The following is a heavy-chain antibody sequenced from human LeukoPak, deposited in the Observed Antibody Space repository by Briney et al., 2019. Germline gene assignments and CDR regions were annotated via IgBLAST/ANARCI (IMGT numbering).Heavy chain of an antibody. J-gene: IGHJ1*01. CDR2: IYYSGTT. Sequence: KPSETLSLTCTVSGGSISSGGYYWSWIRQHPGKGLEWNGYIYYSGTTYYNPSLKSRVTISVDTSENQFSLKLSSVTAADTAVYYCARDGDGGAAGLGADFQHWGQGTLVTVSS. V-gene: IGHV4-31*03. D-gene: IGHD6-13*01. CDR1: GGSISSGGYY. CDR3: ARDGDGGAAGLGADFQH.